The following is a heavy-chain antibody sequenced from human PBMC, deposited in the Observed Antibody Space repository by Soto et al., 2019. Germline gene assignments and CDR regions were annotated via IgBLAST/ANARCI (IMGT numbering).Heavy chain of an antibody. V-gene: IGHV4-39*01. J-gene: IGHJ5*02. CDR2: ISHTGET. CDR1: GDSVTRDDSY. CDR3: ARQMRGPMSHFAWLSPVTS. D-gene: IGHD3-9*01. Sequence: QLRLQESGPGLVKPSGTLSLTCTVSGDSVTRDDSYWGWIRPSPGQGLEGNGYISHTGETFYNPPLNSRLTMSLHASKNQFSLKLASMTAADAGVFFCARQMRGPMSHFAWLSPVTSCGKGNLVTVSS.